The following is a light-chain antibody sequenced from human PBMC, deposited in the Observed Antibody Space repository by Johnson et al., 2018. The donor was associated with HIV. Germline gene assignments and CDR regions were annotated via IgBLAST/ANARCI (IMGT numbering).Light chain of an antibody. CDR2: ENS. CDR1: SSNMGNKY. Sequence: QSVLTQPPSVSAAPGQKVTISCSGSSSNMGNKYVSWYQQLPGTAPKLLIYENSKRPSGIPDRFSGSKSGTSATLGITGLQTGDEADYYCGTWDTSLSAGGGFGSGTKGTVL. CDR3: GTWDTSLSAGGG. J-gene: IGLJ1*01. V-gene: IGLV1-51*02.